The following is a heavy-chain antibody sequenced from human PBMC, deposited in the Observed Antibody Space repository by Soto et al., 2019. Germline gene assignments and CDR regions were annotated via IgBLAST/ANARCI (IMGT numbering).Heavy chain of an antibody. CDR1: GFTFSSYG. V-gene: IGHV3-30*18. Sequence: QVQLVESGGGVVQPGRSLRLSCAASGFTFSSYGMHWVRQAPGKGLEWVAVISYDGSNKYYADSVKGRFTISRDNSKNTLYLQMNSLRAEDTAVYYCAKDQFGGQGDYWGQGTLVTVSS. J-gene: IGHJ4*02. CDR2: ISYDGSNK. CDR3: AKDQFGGQGDY. D-gene: IGHD3-10*01.